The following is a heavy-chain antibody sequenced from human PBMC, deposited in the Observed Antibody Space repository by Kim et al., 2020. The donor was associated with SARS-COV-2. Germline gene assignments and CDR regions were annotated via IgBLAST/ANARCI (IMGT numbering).Heavy chain of an antibody. V-gene: IGHV1-46*01. CDR2: INPSGGST. J-gene: IGHJ3*02. CDR1: GYTFTSYY. CDR3: ALEEDYYDSSGYGGAFDI. Sequence: ASVKVSCKASGYTFTSYYMHWVRQAPGQGLEWMGIINPSGGSTSYAQKFQGRVTMTRDTSTSTVYMELSSLRSEDTAVYYCALEEDYYDSSGYGGAFDIWGQGTMVTVSS. D-gene: IGHD3-22*01.